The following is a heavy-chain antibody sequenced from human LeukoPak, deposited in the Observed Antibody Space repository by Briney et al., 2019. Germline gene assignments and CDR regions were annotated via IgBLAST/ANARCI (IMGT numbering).Heavy chain of an antibody. CDR3: AKGLTGQRGLGNWFDP. V-gene: IGHV3-23*01. CDR1: GFTSTSYG. J-gene: IGHJ5*02. Sequence: GGSLRLSCVASGFTSTSYGMSWVRQAPGKRLEWVSGISGSGDATYYADSVKGRFTISRDNSKNTLYLQMDSLRAEDTAVYYCAKGLTGQRGLGNWFDPWGQGTLVTVSS. CDR2: ISGSGDAT.